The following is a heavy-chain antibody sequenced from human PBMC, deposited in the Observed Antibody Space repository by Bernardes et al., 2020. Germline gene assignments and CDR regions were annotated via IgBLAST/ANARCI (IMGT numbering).Heavy chain of an antibody. D-gene: IGHD2-2*01. J-gene: IGHJ4*02. Sequence: GWSLRLSCSASGFTFSSYSMHWVRQAPGKGLQYVSAISTNGGSTYYADSVEGRFTISRDSSKNTLYLQMSSLRVEDTAVYYCATGRHCSSTTCFLDYWGQGTLVTVSS. V-gene: IGHV3-64D*06. CDR2: ISTNGGST. CDR1: GFTFSSYS. CDR3: ATGRHCSSTTCFLDY.